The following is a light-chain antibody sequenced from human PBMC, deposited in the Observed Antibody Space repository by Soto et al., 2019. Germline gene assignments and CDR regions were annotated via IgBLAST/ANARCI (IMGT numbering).Light chain of an antibody. Sequence: EIVLTQSPATLSLSPGERATLSCRASQSVSSYSAWYQQKPGRAPRLLIYDASERATGIPARFSGSGSGTDFILTVSSLEPEDFALYYCQQRSTWPWTFGQGTKVEIK. J-gene: IGKJ1*01. V-gene: IGKV3-11*01. CDR3: QQRSTWPWT. CDR1: QSVSSY. CDR2: DAS.